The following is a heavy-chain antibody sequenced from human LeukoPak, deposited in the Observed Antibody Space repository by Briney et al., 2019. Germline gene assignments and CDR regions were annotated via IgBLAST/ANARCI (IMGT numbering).Heavy chain of an antibody. Sequence: TSETLSLTCTVSGGSISSSSYYWSWIRQPPGKGLEWIGYIYYSGSTNYNPSLKSRVTISVDMSKNQFSLKLSSVTAADTAVYYCASEYCSSASCRFDNWGQGTLVTVSS. CDR1: GGSISSSSYY. V-gene: IGHV4-61*01. J-gene: IGHJ4*02. D-gene: IGHD2-2*01. CDR2: IYYSGST. CDR3: ASEYCSSASCRFDN.